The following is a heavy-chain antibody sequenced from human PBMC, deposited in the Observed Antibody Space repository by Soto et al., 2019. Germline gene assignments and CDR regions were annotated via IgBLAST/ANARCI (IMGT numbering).Heavy chain of an antibody. V-gene: IGHV2-5*02. CDR2: TSWGCDK. J-gene: IGHJ5*02. CDR3: AHRATMQIFALIINNRLWFDP. Sequence: QVNVMESGPRLVKSTQTLTLTCTFSGFSLSTSRSAVGWVRQPPGSALEWLALTSWGCDKRYNASLGNRLSITKEPSINQGVLTLTSVDPAEKATYYCAHRATMQIFALIINNRLWFDPWGQGTRVIVSS. D-gene: IGHD3-3*01. CDR1: GFSLSTSRSA.